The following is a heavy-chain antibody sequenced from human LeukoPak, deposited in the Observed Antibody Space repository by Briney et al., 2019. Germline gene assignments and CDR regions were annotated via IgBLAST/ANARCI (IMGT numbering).Heavy chain of an antibody. CDR1: GYSISSGYY. CDR3: ARLYGAKPWYDFDY. Sequence: PSETLSLTCAVSGYSISSGYYWGWIRQPPGKGLEWIGSIYHSGSTYYNPSLKSRVTISVDTSKNQFSLKLSSVTAADTAVYYCARLYGAKPWYDFDYWGQGTLVTVSS. CDR2: IYHSGST. V-gene: IGHV4-38-2*01. J-gene: IGHJ4*02. D-gene: IGHD4-17*01.